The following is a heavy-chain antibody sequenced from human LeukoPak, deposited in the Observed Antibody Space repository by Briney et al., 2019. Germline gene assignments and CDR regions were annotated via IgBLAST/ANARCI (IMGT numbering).Heavy chain of an antibody. V-gene: IGHV3-23*01. Sequence: PGGSLRLSCAASGFTFRNFAMSWVRQAPGKGLEWVSSISGGGANSYYADSVKGRFIISRDNSKNTLYLQMNSLRAEDTAVYYCAKDLTYFDYWGQGTLVTVSS. CDR1: GFTFRNFA. D-gene: IGHD2-21*02. CDR2: ISGGGANS. J-gene: IGHJ4*02. CDR3: AKDLTYFDY.